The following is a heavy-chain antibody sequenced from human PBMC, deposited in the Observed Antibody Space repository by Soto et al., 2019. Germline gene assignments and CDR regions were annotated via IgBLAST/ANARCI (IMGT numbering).Heavy chain of an antibody. V-gene: IGHV3-23*01. J-gene: IGHJ1*01. Sequence: PGRSLRLSCTASGFTFSGYARSRVRQAPGKGLEWVSAISGNGGSTYYADSVKGRFTISRDNSKNTLYLQMNSLRAEDTAVYYCAKDFWKEKDYDFWSGYYAHEYFQHWGQGTLVTVSS. CDR3: AKDFWKEKDYDFWSGYYAHEYFQH. D-gene: IGHD3-3*01. CDR1: GFTFSGYA. CDR2: ISGNGGST.